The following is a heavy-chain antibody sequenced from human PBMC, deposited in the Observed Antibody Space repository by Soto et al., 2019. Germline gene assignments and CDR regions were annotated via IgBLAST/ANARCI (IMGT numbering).Heavy chain of an antibody. Sequence: PGGSLRLSCAASGFGFSNAWMSWVRQGPGKGLEWVGRIKSETDGETTDYVAPVKGRFTISRDDSKNTLHLQMNSLKIEDTAVYYCTTDLNGGFDYWGRGTLVTVSS. CDR2: IKSETDGETT. D-gene: IGHD2-8*01. V-gene: IGHV3-15*01. CDR1: GFGFSNAW. CDR3: TTDLNGGFDY. J-gene: IGHJ4*02.